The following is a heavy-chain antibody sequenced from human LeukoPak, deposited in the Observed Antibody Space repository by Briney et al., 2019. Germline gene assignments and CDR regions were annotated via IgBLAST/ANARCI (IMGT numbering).Heavy chain of an antibody. CDR3: ARVSYCSSTSCQLQTLLSGVDYYYYYMDV. J-gene: IGHJ6*03. V-gene: IGHV3-21*01. CDR1: GFTFGDYA. Sequence: GGSLRLSCTASGFTFGDYAISWVRQAPGKGLEWVSSISSSSSYIYYADSVKGRFTISRDNAKNSLYLQMNSLRAEDTAVYYCARVSYCSSTSCQLQTLLSGVDYYYYYMDVWGKGTTVTISS. D-gene: IGHD2-2*01. CDR2: ISSSSSYI.